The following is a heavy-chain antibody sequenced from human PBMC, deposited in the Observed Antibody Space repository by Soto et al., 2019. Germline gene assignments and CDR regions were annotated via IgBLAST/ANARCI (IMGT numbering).Heavy chain of an antibody. D-gene: IGHD3-22*01. CDR1: GYTFTSYG. J-gene: IGHJ4*02. CDR2: ISAYNGNT. Sequence: ASVKVSCKASGYTFTSYGISWVRQAPGQGLEWMGWISAYNGNTNYAQKLQGRVTMTTDTSTSTAYMELRSLRSDDTAVYYSARGLYDRSAQASYYFDYWGQGTLVTVSS. V-gene: IGHV1-18*01. CDR3: ARGLYDRSAQASYYFDY.